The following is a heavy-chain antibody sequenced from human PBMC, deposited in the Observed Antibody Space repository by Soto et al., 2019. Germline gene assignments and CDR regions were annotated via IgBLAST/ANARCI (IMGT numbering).Heavy chain of an antibody. D-gene: IGHD2-15*01. V-gene: IGHV4-30-2*01. Sequence: TLSLTCAVSGGSSSSGGYSWSWIRQPPGKGLEWIGYIYHSGSTYYNPSLKSRVTISVDRSKNQFSLKLSSVTAADTAVYYCARVLGYCSGGSCYSGTFDYWGQGTLVTVSS. CDR3: ARVLGYCSGGSCYSGTFDY. CDR1: GGSSSSGGYS. CDR2: IYHSGST. J-gene: IGHJ4*02.